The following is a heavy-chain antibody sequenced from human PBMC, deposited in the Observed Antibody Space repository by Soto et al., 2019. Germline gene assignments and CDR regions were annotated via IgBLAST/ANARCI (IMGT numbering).Heavy chain of an antibody. CDR3: ARGGSYYYYYYGMDV. Sequence: PSETLSLTCAVYGGSLSGYYWSWIRQPPGKGLEWVGEINQSGSTNYNPSLKSRVTISVDTSKNQISLKLNSVTAADTAVYYCARGGSYYYYYYGMDVWGQGTKVPVSS. V-gene: IGHV4-34*01. CDR2: INQSGST. D-gene: IGHD3-10*01. CDR1: GGSLSGYY. J-gene: IGHJ6*02.